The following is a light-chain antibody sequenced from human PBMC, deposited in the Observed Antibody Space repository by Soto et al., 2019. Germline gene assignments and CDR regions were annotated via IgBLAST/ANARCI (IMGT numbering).Light chain of an antibody. J-gene: IGKJ1*01. CDR1: QSVSSNH. Sequence: EIVLTQSPGTLSLSPGERATLSCRASQSVSSNHIAWYQQKPGQAPRLLIYGASSGATGIPDRFSGSGSGTDFTLSISRLEPEDFAVYFCHHFGSSPQTFGHGTKVEIK. CDR3: HHFGSSPQT. CDR2: GAS. V-gene: IGKV3-20*01.